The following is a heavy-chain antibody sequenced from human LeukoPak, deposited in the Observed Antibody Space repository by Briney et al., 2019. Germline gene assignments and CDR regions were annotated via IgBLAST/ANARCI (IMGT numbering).Heavy chain of an antibody. V-gene: IGHV3-23*01. CDR2: ISDGGGGT. CDR1: GFTFRSYA. Sequence: GGSLRLSCAASGFTFRSYAMTWVRQAPGKGLERVSVISDGGGGTYYEDSVKGRFTISRDNIRNLLYLQMNSLRAEDTAVYFCARDSTRILGLFDYWGQGTLVTISS. CDR3: ARDSTRILGLFDY. J-gene: IGHJ4*02. D-gene: IGHD2/OR15-2a*01.